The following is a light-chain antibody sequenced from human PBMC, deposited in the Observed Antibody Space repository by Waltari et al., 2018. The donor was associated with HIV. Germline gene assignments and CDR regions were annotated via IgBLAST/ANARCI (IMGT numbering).Light chain of an antibody. CDR1: SSDVGGYHL. CDR2: EVS. V-gene: IGLV2-23*02. J-gene: IGLJ2*01. Sequence: QSALTQPASVSGSPGQSITISCTGTSSDVGGYHLVSWYQQHPGKAPKLMIFEVSKRPSGVSKRFSGSKSGNTASLTISGRQAEDEADYYCCAYAGSTTYVIFGGGTKLTVL. CDR3: CAYAGSTTYVI.